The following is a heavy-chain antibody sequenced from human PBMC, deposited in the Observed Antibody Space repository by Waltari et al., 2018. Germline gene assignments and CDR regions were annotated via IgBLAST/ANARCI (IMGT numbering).Heavy chain of an antibody. Sequence: EVQLVASGGGLVKPGGSLRVPGAASTFSFRSYWMAGFRQVPGKGLEWVATIRPDGGENFYVDSVKGRFSISRDNAKNSFYLQMNSLRVEDTAIFYCATMGAGRAPDYWGQGTLVTVSS. V-gene: IGHV3-7*03. CDR1: TFSFRSYW. J-gene: IGHJ4*02. CDR2: IRPDGGEN. CDR3: ATMGAGRAPDY. D-gene: IGHD3-16*01.